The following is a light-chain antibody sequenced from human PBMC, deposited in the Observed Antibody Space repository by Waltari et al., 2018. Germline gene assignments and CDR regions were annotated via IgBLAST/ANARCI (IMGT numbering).Light chain of an antibody. Sequence: QSALTQPASVSGSPGQSITISCTGTSSDVGNYKRVSWYQQHPGQTPKLMIYAVSKRPSGVSDRFSGAKSGDMACLTISGLQPEDEAEYFCSSYAGSSKGVFGGGTKVTVL. V-gene: IGLV2-23*02. CDR3: SSYAGSSKGV. CDR2: AVS. CDR1: SSDVGNYKR. J-gene: IGLJ2*01.